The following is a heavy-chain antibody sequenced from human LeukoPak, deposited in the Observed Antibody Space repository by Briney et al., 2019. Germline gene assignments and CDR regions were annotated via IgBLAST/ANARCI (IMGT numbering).Heavy chain of an antibody. D-gene: IGHD3-9*01. CDR1: GFTFSIYA. J-gene: IGHJ5*02. V-gene: IGHV3-23*01. CDR2: ISGDGGST. CDR3: AKELTPNWFDP. Sequence: GGSLRLSCTASGFTFSIYAMSWVRQAPGKGLEWVAAISGDGGSTYYADSVKGRFTISRDNSKNTLYLQMNSLRAEDTAVYDCAKELTPNWFDPWGQGTLVTVSS.